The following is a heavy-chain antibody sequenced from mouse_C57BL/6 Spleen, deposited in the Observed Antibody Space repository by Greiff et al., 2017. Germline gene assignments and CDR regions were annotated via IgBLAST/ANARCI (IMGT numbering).Heavy chain of an antibody. D-gene: IGHD1-1*01. CDR3: ARHDYYYGSREGYFDV. V-gene: IGHV5-12*01. CDR1: GFTFSDYY. J-gene: IGHJ1*03. CDR2: ISNGGGST. Sequence: EVKLVESGGGLVQPGGSLKLSCAASGFTFSDYYMYWVRQTPEKRLEWVAYISNGGGSTYYPDTVKGRFTISRDNAKNTLYLQMSRLKSEDTAMYYCARHDYYYGSREGYFDVWGTGTTVTVSS.